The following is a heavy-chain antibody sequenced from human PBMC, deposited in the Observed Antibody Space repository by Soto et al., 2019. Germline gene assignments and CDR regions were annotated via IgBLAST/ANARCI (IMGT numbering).Heavy chain of an antibody. CDR1: GFTFSSYA. Sequence: GSLRLSCAASGFTFSSYAMHWVRQAPGKGLEWVAVISYDGSNRYYADSVKGRFTISRDNSKNTLYLQMNSLRAEDTAVYYCAKRVPMVRGVTFDYWGQGTLVTVSS. V-gene: IGHV3-30-3*02. CDR3: AKRVPMVRGVTFDY. J-gene: IGHJ4*02. D-gene: IGHD3-10*01. CDR2: ISYDGSNR.